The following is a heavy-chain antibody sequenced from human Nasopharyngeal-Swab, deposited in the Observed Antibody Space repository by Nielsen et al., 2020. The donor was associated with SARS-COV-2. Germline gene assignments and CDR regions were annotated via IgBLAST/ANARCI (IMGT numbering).Heavy chain of an antibody. Sequence: SETLSLTCTVSGGSIRSDYWSWIRQPPGKGLEWIGYIYYRGTTNYNPSLKSRVTLSVDTSKNQFSLKLSSVTAADTAVYYCARELYYYDSSGPLPWGQGTMVTVSS. CDR3: ARELYYYDSSGPLP. CDR2: IYYRGTT. V-gene: IGHV4-59*12. CDR1: GGSIRSDY. J-gene: IGHJ3*01. D-gene: IGHD3-22*01.